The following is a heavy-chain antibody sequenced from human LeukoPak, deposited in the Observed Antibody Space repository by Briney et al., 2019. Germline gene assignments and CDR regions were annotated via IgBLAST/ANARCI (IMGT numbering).Heavy chain of an antibody. Sequence: AGGSLRLSCAASGFTFSSYWMSWVRQTPGKGLEWVANIKQDGSEKYYVDSVKGRFTISRDNAKNSLYLQMNSLRAEDTAVYYSAASSSSVLYYFDYWRQGTLVTVSS. V-gene: IGHV3-7*01. D-gene: IGHD6-6*01. CDR1: GFTFSSYW. CDR3: AASSSSVLYYFDY. J-gene: IGHJ4*02. CDR2: IKQDGSEK.